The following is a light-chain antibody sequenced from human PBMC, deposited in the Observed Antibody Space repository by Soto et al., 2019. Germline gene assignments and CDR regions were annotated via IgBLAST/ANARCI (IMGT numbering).Light chain of an antibody. CDR2: KAS. CDR3: QQYNSYSWT. CDR1: QSISSW. J-gene: IGKJ1*01. Sequence: DIQMTQSPSTLSASVGYTVTITCRASQSISSWLAWYQQKPGKAPKLLIYKASSLESGVPSRFSGSGSGTEFTLTISSLQPDDFATYYCQQYNSYSWTFGQGTKVDI. V-gene: IGKV1-5*03.